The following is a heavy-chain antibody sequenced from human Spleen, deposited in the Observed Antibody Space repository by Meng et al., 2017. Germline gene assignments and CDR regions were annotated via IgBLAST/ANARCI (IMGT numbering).Heavy chain of an antibody. CDR1: GGSISSYY. CDR3: ARVRQVPAADAFDI. D-gene: IGHD2-2*01. Sequence: SETLSLTCTVSGGSISSYYWSWIRQYPGKGLEWIGYTYHDGSTYYNPSLKSRLIISVDTSKNQFSLRLSSVSAADTAVYFCARVRQVPAADAFDIWGQGTMVTVSS. CDR2: TYHDGST. V-gene: IGHV4-59*06. J-gene: IGHJ3*02.